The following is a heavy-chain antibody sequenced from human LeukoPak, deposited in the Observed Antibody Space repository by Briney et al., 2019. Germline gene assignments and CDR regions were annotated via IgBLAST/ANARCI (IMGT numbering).Heavy chain of an antibody. J-gene: IGHJ2*01. V-gene: IGHV4-59*08. CDR3: ARRSGTGSLWYFDL. CDR2: IIHTGCT. CDR1: GGAITNNY. D-gene: IGHD3-10*01. Sequence: SETLSLTCSISGGAITNNYWTWLRQSPGKGLECIGYIIHTGCTSYNPSLKSRVTISLDTSESQFSLRLSSVTAADTAVYYCARRSGTGSLWYFDLWGRGALVTVSS.